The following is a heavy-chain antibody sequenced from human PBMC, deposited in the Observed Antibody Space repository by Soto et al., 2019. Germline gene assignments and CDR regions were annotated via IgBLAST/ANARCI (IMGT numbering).Heavy chain of an antibody. J-gene: IGHJ5*02. V-gene: IGHV4-31*03. D-gene: IGHD4-17*01. Sequence: SETLSLTCTVSGGSISSPNFYWSWIRQHPGKGLEWIGHIYYNGTTYYNPTLKSRVSISVDTSKNQFSLKLSSVTSEDTAVYYCARGIKYGDYSRWFDPWGPGTLVTVSS. CDR2: IYYNGTT. CDR1: GGSISSPNFY. CDR3: ARGIKYGDYSRWFDP.